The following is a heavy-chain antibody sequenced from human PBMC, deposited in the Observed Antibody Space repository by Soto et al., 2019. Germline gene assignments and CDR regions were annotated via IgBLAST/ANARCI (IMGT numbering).Heavy chain of an antibody. CDR2: ISWNSGSI. Sequence: GGSLRLSCAASGFTFDDYAMHWVRQAPGKGLEWVSGISWNSGSIGYADSVKGRFTISRDNAKNSLYLQMNSLRAEDTALYYCAKGAFRWFGEFDIWGQGTMVTVSS. CDR3: AKGAFRWFGEFDI. CDR1: GFTFDDYA. V-gene: IGHV3-9*01. J-gene: IGHJ3*02. D-gene: IGHD3-10*01.